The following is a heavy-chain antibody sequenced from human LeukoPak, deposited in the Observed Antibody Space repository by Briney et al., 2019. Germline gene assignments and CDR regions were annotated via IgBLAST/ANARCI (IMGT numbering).Heavy chain of an antibody. CDR3: ARDSGSSGWDPTSFFDS. CDR1: GGTFSSYA. D-gene: IGHD6-19*01. Sequence: ASVKVSCKASGGTFSSYAISWVRQAPGQGLEWMGWINPNSGGTNYAQKFQGRVTMTRDTSISTAYMELASLRSDDTAVYYCARDSGSSGWDPTSFFDSWGQGALVTVSS. V-gene: IGHV1-2*02. J-gene: IGHJ4*02. CDR2: INPNSGGT.